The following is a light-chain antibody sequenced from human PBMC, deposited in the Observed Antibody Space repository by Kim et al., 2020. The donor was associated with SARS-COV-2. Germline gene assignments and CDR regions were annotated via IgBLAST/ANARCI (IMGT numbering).Light chain of an antibody. Sequence: QSITISCTGTSSDVGYSNYVSWYQQHPGKAPKVMIYDVSNRPSGVSNRFSGSKSGNTASLTISGLQAEDEADYYCSSYTSSNTYVFGSGTKVTVL. CDR3: SSYTSSNTYV. CDR2: DVS. V-gene: IGLV2-14*03. J-gene: IGLJ1*01. CDR1: SSDVGYSNY.